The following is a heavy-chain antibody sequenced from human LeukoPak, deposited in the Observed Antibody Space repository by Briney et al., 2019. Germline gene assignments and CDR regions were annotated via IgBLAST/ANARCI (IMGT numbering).Heavy chain of an antibody. CDR2: IGTAGDT. D-gene: IGHD3-10*01. J-gene: IGHJ6*02. CDR1: GFTFSSYD. Sequence: PGGSLRLSCAASGFTFSSYDMHWVRQATGKGLEWVSAIGTAGDTYYPGSVKGRFTISRENAKNSLYLQMNSLRAGDTAVYYCAKPIYGSGRDYYGMDVWGQGTTVTVSS. V-gene: IGHV3-13*01. CDR3: AKPIYGSGRDYYGMDV.